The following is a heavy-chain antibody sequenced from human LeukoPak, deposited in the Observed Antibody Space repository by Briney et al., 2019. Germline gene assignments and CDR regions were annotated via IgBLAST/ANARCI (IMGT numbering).Heavy chain of an antibody. J-gene: IGHJ4*02. D-gene: IGHD4/OR15-4a*01. CDR1: GLTVSSNS. V-gene: IGHV3-53*01. Sequence: GGSLRLSCAASGLTVSSNSMSWVSQAPGKGLEWVSFIYILGSTYYSDSLKGRCTISRDNSKNTLYLQINSVRADDTAVYYCARRAGAYSHPYDYWGQGTLVTVSS. CDR2: IYILGST. CDR3: ARRAGAYSHPYDY.